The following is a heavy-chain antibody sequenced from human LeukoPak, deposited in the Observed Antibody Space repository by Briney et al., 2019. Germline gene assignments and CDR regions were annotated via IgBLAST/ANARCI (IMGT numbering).Heavy chain of an antibody. CDR2: IYTSGST. V-gene: IGHV4-4*07. CDR1: GGSTSSYY. Sequence: SETLSLTCTVSGGSTSSYYWSWIRQPAGKGLEWIGRIYTSGSTNYNSSLKSRVTMSVDTSKNQFSLKLSSVTAADTAVHYCATKLVLDAFDIWGQGTMVTVSS. D-gene: IGHD6-13*01. J-gene: IGHJ3*02. CDR3: ATKLVLDAFDI.